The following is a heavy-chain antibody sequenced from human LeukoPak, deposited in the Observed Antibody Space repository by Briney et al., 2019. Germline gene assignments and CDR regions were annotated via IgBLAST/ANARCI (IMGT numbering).Heavy chain of an antibody. D-gene: IGHD6-19*01. V-gene: IGHV3-21*01. CDR3: ARARGWQPSPIGY. J-gene: IGHJ4*02. CDR1: RFTFSSYS. CDR2: ISSSSSYI. Sequence: GGSLRLSCAASRFTFSSYSMNWVRQAPGKGLEWVSSISSSSSYIYYADSVKGRFTISRDNAKNSLYLQMNSLRAEDTAVYYCARARGWQPSPIGYWGQGTLVTVSS.